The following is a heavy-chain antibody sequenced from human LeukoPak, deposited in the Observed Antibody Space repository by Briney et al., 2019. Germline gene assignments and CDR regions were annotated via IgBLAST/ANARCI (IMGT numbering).Heavy chain of an antibody. Sequence: SETLSLTCTVSGGSISTTFYHWGWIRQPPGKELEWIGSIYYSGSTYYNPSLESRVTISVDTSKNQFSLKLNSVTAADTAVYYCASLSGSYSWGYFDYWGQGTLVPVSS. V-gene: IGHV4-39*01. CDR2: IYYSGST. CDR1: GGSISTTFYH. J-gene: IGHJ4*02. D-gene: IGHD1-26*01. CDR3: ASLSGSYSWGYFDY.